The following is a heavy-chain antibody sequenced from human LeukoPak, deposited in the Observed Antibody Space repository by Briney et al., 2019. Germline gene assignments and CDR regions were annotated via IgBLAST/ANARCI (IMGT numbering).Heavy chain of an antibody. CDR1: GYSFTSYW. J-gene: IGHJ4*02. Sequence: GESLKISCKGSGYSFTSYWIGWVRQMPGKGLEWMGIIYPGDSDTRYSPSFQGQVTISADKSISTAYLQWSGLKASDTAMYYCARTHYYYDSSGYYYYFDYWGQGTLVTVSS. CDR2: IYPGDSDT. V-gene: IGHV5-51*01. CDR3: ARTHYYYDSSGYYYYFDY. D-gene: IGHD3-22*01.